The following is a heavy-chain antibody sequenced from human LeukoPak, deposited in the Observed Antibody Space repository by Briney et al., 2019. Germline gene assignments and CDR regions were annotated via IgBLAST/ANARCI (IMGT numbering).Heavy chain of an antibody. CDR1: GDSMNNYF. J-gene: IGHJ4*02. V-gene: IGHV4-59*01. Sequence: PSETLSLTCSVSGDSMNNYFWSWSRQPAGKGLEWVGYIHSSGNIKYNPSLKSRVTISVDTSKNQFSLRLTSVTAADTARYYCARVSWFDELPNYWGQGTLVSVSS. CDR2: IHSSGNI. CDR3: ARVSWFDELPNY. D-gene: IGHD3-10*01.